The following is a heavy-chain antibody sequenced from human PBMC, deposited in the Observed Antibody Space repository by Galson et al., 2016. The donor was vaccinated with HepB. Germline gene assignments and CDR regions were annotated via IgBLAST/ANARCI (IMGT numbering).Heavy chain of an antibody. Sequence: SETLSLTCAVSGGSISSSNWWSWVRQAPGKGLEWIGEISQTGRTSYNPSLKSRVTILVDKSKKQFSLKLSSVTAADTAVYYCARVSQYYDFWKGYNALYWYFDLWGLGTLVTVSS. V-gene: IGHV4-4*02. D-gene: IGHD3-3*01. J-gene: IGHJ2*01. CDR2: ISQTGRT. CDR3: ARVSQYYDFWKGYNALYWYFDL. CDR1: GGSISSSNW.